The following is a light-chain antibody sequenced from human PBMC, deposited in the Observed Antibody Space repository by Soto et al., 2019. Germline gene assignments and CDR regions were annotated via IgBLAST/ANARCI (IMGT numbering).Light chain of an antibody. J-gene: IGLJ1*01. CDR2: EVS. CDR1: SSDVGGYNY. V-gene: IGLV2-14*01. CDR3: SSYTSFGTYV. Sequence: QSVLTQPASVSGSPGQSITISCTGTSSDVGGYNYVSWYQQHPGKAPKLMIYEVSNRPSGVSNRFSGSKSDNTASLTISGLQAEDEADYYCSSYTSFGTYVFGTGTKVTVL.